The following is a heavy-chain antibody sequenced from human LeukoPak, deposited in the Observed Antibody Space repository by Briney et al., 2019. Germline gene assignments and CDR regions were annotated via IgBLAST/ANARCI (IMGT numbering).Heavy chain of an antibody. V-gene: IGHV4-59*08. CDR2: IYYSGST. CDR1: GGSISSYY. Sequence: PSETLSLTCTVSGGSISSYYWSWIRQPPGKGLEWIGYIYYSGSTNYHPSLKSRVTISVDTSKNQFSLKLSSVPAADTAVYYCARSPPYYDILPGYLGRGFDYWGQGTLVTVSS. D-gene: IGHD3-9*01. CDR3: ARSPPYYDILPGYLGRGFDY. J-gene: IGHJ4*02.